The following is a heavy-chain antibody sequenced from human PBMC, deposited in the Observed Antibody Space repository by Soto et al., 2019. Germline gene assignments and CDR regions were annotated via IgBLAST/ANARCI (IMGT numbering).Heavy chain of an antibody. Sequence: QVQLVQSGAEVKKPGASVKVSCKASGYTFTSYDINWVRQATGQGLEWMGWMNPNSGNTGYAQKFQGRVTMTRNTSISTAYMELSSLRSEDTAVYYCARGVVNSSSRKEYYYYMDVWGKGTTVTVSS. D-gene: IGHD6-6*01. V-gene: IGHV1-8*01. CDR2: MNPNSGNT. CDR3: ARGVVNSSSRKEYYYYMDV. CDR1: GYTFTSYD. J-gene: IGHJ6*03.